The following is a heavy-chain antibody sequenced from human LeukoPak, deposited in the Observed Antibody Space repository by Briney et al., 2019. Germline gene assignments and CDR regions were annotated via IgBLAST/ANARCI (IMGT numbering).Heavy chain of an antibody. CDR2: ISGSGGST. J-gene: IGHJ4*02. D-gene: IGHD6-13*01. CDR3: AKAPRSWDPIDY. CDR1: GFTFSSYA. Sequence: GGSLRLSCAASGFTFSSYAMSWVRQAPGKELEWVSAISGSGGSTYYADSVKGRFTISRDNSKNTLYLRMNSLRAEDTAVYYCAKAPRSWDPIDYWGQGTLVTVSS. V-gene: IGHV3-23*01.